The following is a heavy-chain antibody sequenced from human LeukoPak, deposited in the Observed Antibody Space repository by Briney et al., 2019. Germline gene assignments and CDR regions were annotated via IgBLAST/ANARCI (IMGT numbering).Heavy chain of an antibody. CDR2: IYTSGST. CDR3: ARGGIMITFGGVIVKAGMDV. V-gene: IGHV4-61*02. J-gene: IGHJ6*02. CDR1: GGSISSGSYY. D-gene: IGHD3-16*02. Sequence: SQTLSLTCTVSGGSISSGSYYWSWIRQPAGKGLEWIGRIYTSGSTNYNPSLKSRVTISVDTSKNQFSLKLSSVTAADTAVYYCARGGIMITFGGVIVKAGMDVWGQGTTVTVSS.